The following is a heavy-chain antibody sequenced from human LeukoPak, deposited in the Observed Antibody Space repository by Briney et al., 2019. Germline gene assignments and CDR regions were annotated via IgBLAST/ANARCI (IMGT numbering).Heavy chain of an antibody. D-gene: IGHD4-11*01. Sequence: PSETLSLTCTVSGYSISSGYYWGWIRQPPGKGLEWIGSIYHTGSTYYNPSLKSRVTISVDTSKNQYSLKLSSVTAADTAVYYCARAPIQYHFEYWGQGTLVTVSS. CDR1: GYSISSGYY. V-gene: IGHV4-38-2*02. CDR3: ARAPIQYHFEY. CDR2: IYHTGST. J-gene: IGHJ4*02.